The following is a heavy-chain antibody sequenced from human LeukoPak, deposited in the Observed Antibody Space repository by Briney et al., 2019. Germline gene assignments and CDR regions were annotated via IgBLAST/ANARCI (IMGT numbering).Heavy chain of an antibody. CDR2: IIPIFGTA. D-gene: IGHD3-22*01. CDR1: GGTFSSYA. CDR3: ASTYDSSGYYHGPGAFDI. Sequence: SVKVSCKASGGTFSSYAISWVRQAPGQGLEWMGGIIPIFGTANYAQKFQGRVTITTDESTSTAYMELSSLRSEDTAVYYCASTYDSSGYYHGPGAFDIWGQGTMVTVSS. V-gene: IGHV1-69*05. J-gene: IGHJ3*02.